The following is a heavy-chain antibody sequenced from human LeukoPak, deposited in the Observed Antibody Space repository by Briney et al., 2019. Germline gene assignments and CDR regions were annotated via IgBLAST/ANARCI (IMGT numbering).Heavy chain of an antibody. CDR2: ISASASTT. CDR3: TKNIGYSYGYLAN. CDR1: GFPLNLFA. Sequence: PGGSLRLSCVVSGFPLNLFAVTWVRQAPGKGLEWVSFISASASTTHYADSVKGRFTISKDIAKNTIHLQMESLEVEDTAVYFCTKNIGYSYGYLANWGQGALVTVSS. V-gene: IGHV3-23*01. D-gene: IGHD5-18*01. J-gene: IGHJ4*02.